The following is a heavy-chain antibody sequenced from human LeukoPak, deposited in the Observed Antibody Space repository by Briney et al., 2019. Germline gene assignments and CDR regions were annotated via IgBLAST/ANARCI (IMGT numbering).Heavy chain of an antibody. CDR2: ISGSGANT. CDR3: APLGVTTWLDY. D-gene: IGHD4-17*01. V-gene: IGHV3-23*01. CDR1: GFSFSSYA. J-gene: IGHJ4*02. Sequence: GGSLRLSCAASGFSFSSYAMSWVRQAPGKGLEWVAAISGSGANTYYADSVKGRFTISRDNSKNTLYLQMNSLRAEDTAVYYCAPLGVTTWLDYWGQGTLVTVSS.